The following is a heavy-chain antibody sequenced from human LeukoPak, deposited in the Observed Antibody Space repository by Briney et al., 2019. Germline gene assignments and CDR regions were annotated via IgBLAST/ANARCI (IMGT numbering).Heavy chain of an antibody. J-gene: IGHJ4*02. CDR2: INHSEST. Sequence: SETLSLTCAVYGGSFSGYYWSWIRQPPGKGLEWIGEINHSESTNYNPSLKSRVTISVDTSKNQFSLKLSSVTAADTAVYYCAREQKSAVAGTPDYWGQGTLVTVSS. CDR3: AREQKSAVAGTPDY. D-gene: IGHD6-19*01. V-gene: IGHV4-34*01. CDR1: GGSFSGYY.